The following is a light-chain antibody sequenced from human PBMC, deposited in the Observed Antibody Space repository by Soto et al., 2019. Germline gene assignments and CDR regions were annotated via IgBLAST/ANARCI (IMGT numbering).Light chain of an antibody. J-gene: IGKJ1*01. Sequence: DIVMTQSPDSLAVSLGERATINCRSSQSVFFSPTNRNNLAWYQQKPGQPPRLLIYWASTRQSGVPDRFSGSGYAADFTLTLSSLHAEAVAVYYCQQYYSGPPWPFGQGTKVEIK. CDR2: WAS. CDR3: QQYYSGPPWP. V-gene: IGKV4-1*01. CDR1: QSVFFSPTNRNN.